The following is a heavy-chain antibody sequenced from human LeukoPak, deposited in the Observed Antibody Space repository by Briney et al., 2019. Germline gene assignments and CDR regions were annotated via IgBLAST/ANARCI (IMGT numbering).Heavy chain of an antibody. J-gene: IGHJ5*02. CDR2: IYYSGST. D-gene: IGHD6-19*01. CDR3: AVSSGWYNWFDP. CDR1: GGSISSYY. Sequence: SETLSLTCTVSGGSISSYYWGWIRQPPGKGLEWIGSIYYSGSTYYNPSLKSRVTISVDTSKNQFSLKLSSVTAADTAVYYCAVSSGWYNWFDPWGQGTLVTVSS. V-gene: IGHV4-39*07.